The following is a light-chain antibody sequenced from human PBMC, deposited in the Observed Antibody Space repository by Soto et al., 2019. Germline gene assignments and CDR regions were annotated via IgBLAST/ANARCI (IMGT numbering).Light chain of an antibody. Sequence: AIQMTQSPSSLSASVGDRVTITFRSGEGIGNDLALFQRRPGKAPRLLIYAASGLQSWVPSLFSGSGSGTDFTLTISSLQTEDFAVYYCQQYGDSPITFRQRARLEIK. V-gene: IGKV1-6*01. CDR1: EGIGND. CDR3: QQYGDSPIT. CDR2: AAS. J-gene: IGKJ5*01.